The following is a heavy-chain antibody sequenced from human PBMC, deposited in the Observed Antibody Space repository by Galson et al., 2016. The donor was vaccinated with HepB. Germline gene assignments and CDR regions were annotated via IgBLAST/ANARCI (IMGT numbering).Heavy chain of an antibody. CDR1: GFTCNTYG. CDR2: ISSASSIK. J-gene: IGHJ5*02. D-gene: IGHD3-10*01. CDR3: ARDYVPGA. Sequence: SLRLSCADSGFTCNTYGMNWVRQAPGKGLEWVSYISSASSIKYYADSVKGRFTISRDNARHSLYLEMNSLRGEDTAMYYCARDYVPGAWGQGVLVTVSS. V-gene: IGHV3-48*04.